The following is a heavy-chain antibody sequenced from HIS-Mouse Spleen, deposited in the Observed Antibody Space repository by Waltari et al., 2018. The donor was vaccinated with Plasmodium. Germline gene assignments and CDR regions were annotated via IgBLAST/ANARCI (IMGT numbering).Heavy chain of an antibody. CDR3: AKEVLGYYDFWSRPDY. Sequence: QVPLVESGGGVVQPGRSLRPPCAASGFTFSAHGMHRVSQAPGKGLEWVAVISYDGSNKYYADSVKGRFTISRDNSKSTLYLQMNSLRAEDTAVYYCAKEVLGYYDFWSRPDYWGQGTLVTVSS. CDR2: ISYDGSNK. D-gene: IGHD3-3*01. J-gene: IGHJ4*02. CDR1: GFTFSAHG. V-gene: IGHV3-30*18.